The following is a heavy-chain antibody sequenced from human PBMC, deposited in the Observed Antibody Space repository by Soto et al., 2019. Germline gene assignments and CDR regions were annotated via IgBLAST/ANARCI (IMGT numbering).Heavy chain of an antibody. CDR3: AKDRPRRTSGYFFDY. CDR1: XFTXXXYG. J-gene: IGHJ4*02. CDR2: ISYDGSNK. Sequence: AXXFTXXXYGMHXVXXXXGKVLEWVAVISYDGSNKYYADSVKGRFYISRDNSKNTVSLHMNSLRAEDTAFYYCAKDRPRRTSGYFFDYWGQGTPVTVSS. V-gene: IGHV3-30*18. D-gene: IGHD1-1*01.